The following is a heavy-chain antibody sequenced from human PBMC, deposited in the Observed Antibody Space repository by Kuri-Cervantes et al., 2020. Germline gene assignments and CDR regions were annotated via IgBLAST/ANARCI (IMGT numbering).Heavy chain of an antibody. Sequence: GGSLRLSCAASGFTFSSYGMHWVRQAPGKGLEWVAVIWYDGSNKYYADSVKGRFTISRDNSKNTLSLQMNSLRAEDTAVYYCAKDASYNGSGFYYRSYFDYWGQGALVTVSS. D-gene: IGHD3-10*01. V-gene: IGHV3-30*02. CDR1: GFTFSSYG. CDR2: IWYDGSNK. J-gene: IGHJ4*02. CDR3: AKDASYNGSGFYYRSYFDY.